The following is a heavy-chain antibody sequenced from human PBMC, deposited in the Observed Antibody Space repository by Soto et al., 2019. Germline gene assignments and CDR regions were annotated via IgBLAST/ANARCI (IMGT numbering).Heavy chain of an antibody. J-gene: IGHJ3*02. Sequence: PSETLTLTCAVSVGSISIRNWGSWLRQPPVKGLEWIGEMYHSGSTNYNPSLKSRVTISVDKSKNKFSLKLSSVTAADTAVYYCARFPEDCSGGSCQHDAFDIWGQGTMVTVSS. D-gene: IGHD2-15*01. V-gene: IGHV4-4*02. CDR1: VGSISIRNW. CDR3: ARFPEDCSGGSCQHDAFDI. CDR2: MYHSGST.